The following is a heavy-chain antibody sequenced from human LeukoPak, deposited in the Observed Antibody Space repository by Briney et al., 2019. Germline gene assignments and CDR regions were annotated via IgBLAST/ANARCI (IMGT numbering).Heavy chain of an antibody. CDR2: IKQDGSEK. D-gene: IGHD5/OR15-5a*01. CDR3: ASVGNGVYGTYYFDY. V-gene: IGHV3-7*03. Sequence: GGSLRLSCAASGFNFGDAWMTWVRQAPGKGLEWVANIKQDGSEKYYVDSVKGRFTISRDNAKNSLYLQMNSLRAEDTAVYYCASVGNGVYGTYYFDYWGQGTLVTVSS. CDR1: GFNFGDAW. J-gene: IGHJ4*02.